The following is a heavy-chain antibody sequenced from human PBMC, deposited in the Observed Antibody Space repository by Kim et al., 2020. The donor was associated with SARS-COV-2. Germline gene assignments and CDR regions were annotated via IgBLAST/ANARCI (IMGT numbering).Heavy chain of an antibody. CDR2: IYYSGST. D-gene: IGHD3-10*01. CDR3: VRSGCYYNFPLYYFDY. Sequence: SETLSLTCTVSGGSISSYYWSWIRQPPGKGLEWIGYIYYSGSTNYNPSLKSRVTISVDTSKNQFSLKLSSVTAADTAVYYCVRSGCYYNFPLYYFDYWGQGTLVTVSS. J-gene: IGHJ4*02. V-gene: IGHV4-59*13. CDR1: GGSISSYY.